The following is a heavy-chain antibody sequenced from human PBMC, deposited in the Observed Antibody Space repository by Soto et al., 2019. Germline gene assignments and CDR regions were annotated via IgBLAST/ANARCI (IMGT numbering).Heavy chain of an antibody. V-gene: IGHV1-69*01. D-gene: IGHD6-13*01. CDR3: ARGGSGSSLWAYYYFGIDG. CDR2: SIPIFGTA. J-gene: IGHJ6*02. Sequence: QVQLVQSGAEVKKPGSSGKVSCMASGGTFSSYAISWVRQAPGQGLEWMGGSIPIFGTANNAQKFQGRVTITADESPITAYMELRSLGSEDTAVYYCARGGSGSSLWAYYYFGIDGLGQGTTVTVS. CDR1: GGTFSSYA.